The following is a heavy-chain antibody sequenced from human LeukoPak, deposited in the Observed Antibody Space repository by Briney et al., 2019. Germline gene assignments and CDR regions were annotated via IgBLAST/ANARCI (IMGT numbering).Heavy chain of an antibody. CDR3: ARPPMGRGALE. J-gene: IGHJ4*02. Sequence: ASVKVSCKTSGYTFTNYDINWVRQASGQGLEWMGWMSTQSGDAGFSKKFQGRVTFTRDTSIRTAYMELTSLTSDDTAVYYCARPPMGRGALEWGQGTLVTVSP. CDR1: GYTFTNYD. D-gene: IGHD3-10*01. V-gene: IGHV1-8*01. CDR2: MSTQSGDA.